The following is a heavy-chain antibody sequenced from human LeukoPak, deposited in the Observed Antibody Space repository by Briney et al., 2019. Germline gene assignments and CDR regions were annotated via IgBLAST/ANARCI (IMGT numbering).Heavy chain of an antibody. CDR3: ARPYSGNYYWGMDV. CDR2: ISYDGSNK. D-gene: IGHD1-26*01. V-gene: IGHV3-30-3*01. Sequence: GGSLRLSCAASGFTFSRYAMHWVRQAPGKGLEWVAVISYDGSNKYYADSVKGRFTISRDNSKNTLYLQVNSLRAEDTAVYYCARPYSGNYYWGMDVWGQGTTVTVSS. J-gene: IGHJ6*02. CDR1: GFTFSRYA.